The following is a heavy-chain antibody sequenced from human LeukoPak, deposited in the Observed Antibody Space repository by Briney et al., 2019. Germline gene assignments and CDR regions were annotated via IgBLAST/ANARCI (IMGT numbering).Heavy chain of an antibody. CDR1: RYTFTGYY. CDR2: INPDNGGT. CDR3: ARESPDIVVVVTAALRRSWFDP. V-gene: IGHV1-2*02. J-gene: IGHJ5*02. D-gene: IGHD2-15*01. Sequence: GASVKVSCKASRYTFTGYYIHWVRQAPGQGPEWMGWINPDNGGTNYAQKFQGRVTMTRDTSINTAYMGVSRLKSDDTAVYYCARESPDIVVVVTAALRRSWFDPWGQGTLVTVSS.